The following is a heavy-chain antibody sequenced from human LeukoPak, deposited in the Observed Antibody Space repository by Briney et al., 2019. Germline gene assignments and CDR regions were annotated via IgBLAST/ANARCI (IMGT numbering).Heavy chain of an antibody. CDR1: GYTFTGYC. CDR3: ARPVVDCSGGSCSSHFDY. Sequence: ASVKVSCKPSGYTFTGYCMHWVRQAPGQGLEWMGWINPNSGGTNYAQKFQGRVTMTRDTSISTAYMELSRLRSDDTAVYYCARPVVDCSGGSCSSHFDYWGQGTLVTVSS. D-gene: IGHD2-15*01. V-gene: IGHV1-2*02. CDR2: INPNSGGT. J-gene: IGHJ4*02.